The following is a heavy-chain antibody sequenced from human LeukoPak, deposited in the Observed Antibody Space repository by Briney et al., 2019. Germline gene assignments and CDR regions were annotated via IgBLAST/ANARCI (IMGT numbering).Heavy chain of an antibody. CDR3: AKGHLGSGSSY. CDR2: IQFDGSNE. V-gene: IGHV3-30*02. D-gene: IGHD3-10*01. Sequence: GGSLRLSCVASGFTFSSYGMHWVRQAPGKGLEWVAYIQFDGSNEQYADSVKGRFSISRDSSKNTLYLQMNSLRAEDTAVYYCAKGHLGSGSSYWGQGTLVTVSS. CDR1: GFTFSSYG. J-gene: IGHJ4*02.